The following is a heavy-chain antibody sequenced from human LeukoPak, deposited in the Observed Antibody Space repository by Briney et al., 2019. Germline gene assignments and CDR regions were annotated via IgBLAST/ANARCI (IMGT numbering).Heavy chain of an antibody. D-gene: IGHD3-10*01. CDR3: ARDELYYGSGTWDYYMDV. CDR1: GGSISSSSYY. V-gene: IGHV4-39*07. CDR2: IYYSGST. J-gene: IGHJ6*03. Sequence: SETLSLTCTVSGGSISSSSYYWGWIRQPPGKGLEWVGSIYYSGSTYYNPSLKSRVTISVDTSKNQFSLKLTSVTAADTAVYYCARDELYYGSGTWDYYMDVWGKGTTVTISS.